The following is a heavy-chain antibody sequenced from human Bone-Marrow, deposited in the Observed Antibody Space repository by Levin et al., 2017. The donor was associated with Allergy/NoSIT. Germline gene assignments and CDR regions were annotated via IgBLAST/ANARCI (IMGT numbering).Heavy chain of an antibody. V-gene: IGHV3-13*01. CDR2: IGAAGDT. CDR1: GFTFSTYD. J-gene: IGHJ6*02. Sequence: GGSLRLSYAASGFTFSTYDMLWVRRSPGKGLEWVAAIGAAGDTYYRDSVRGRFTISRDNAKNSLSLVMNSLKVGDTAVYFCARGGAASGFYHYAVDVWGQGTTVTVSS. D-gene: IGHD6-13*01. CDR3: ARGGAASGFYHYAVDV.